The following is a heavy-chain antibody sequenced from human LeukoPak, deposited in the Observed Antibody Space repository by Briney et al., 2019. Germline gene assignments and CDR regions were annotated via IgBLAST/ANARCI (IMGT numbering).Heavy chain of an antibody. CDR2: IYYTGST. CDR1: GGSISSYY. J-gene: IGHJ4*02. D-gene: IGHD2-2*01. V-gene: IGHV4-59*08. CDR3: ARRLGGGNAAYFDS. Sequence: ASETLSLTCTVSGGSISSYYWSWIRQPPGKGLEWIGNIYYTGSTDYNPSLKSRATISVDTSKNQFSLKLSSVTATDTAVFYCARRLGGGNAAYFDSWGQGALVTVSS.